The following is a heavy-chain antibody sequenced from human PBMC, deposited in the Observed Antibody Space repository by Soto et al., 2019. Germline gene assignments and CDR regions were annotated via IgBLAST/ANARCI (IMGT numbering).Heavy chain of an antibody. J-gene: IGHJ4*02. CDR1: GYSFTSYW. CDR2: IDPSDSCT. Sequence: PGESLKISCKASGYSFTSYWLHCVRQIPWKGLEWMVRIDPSDSCTKYSPSFQGHITISTDKSISTAYLHWRSLKASDTAMYYCARPTSGTTPIDSWGQGALVHVSS. D-gene: IGHD1-7*01. CDR3: ARPTSGTTPIDS. V-gene: IGHV5-10-1*01.